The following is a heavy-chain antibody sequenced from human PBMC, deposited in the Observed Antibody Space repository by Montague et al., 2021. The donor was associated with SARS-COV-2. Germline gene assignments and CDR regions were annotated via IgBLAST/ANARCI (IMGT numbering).Heavy chain of an antibody. D-gene: IGHD1-1*01. CDR3: ARVRLTGTTAPYFDY. Sequence: SETLSLTCTVSGDSIRSYYWSWIRQPPGKGLEWIGNIYYSGITNYNPSLKSRVTTSIDTSKNQFSLRLSSVTAADTAVYYCARVRLTGTTAPYFDYWGQGTLVTGSS. V-gene: IGHV4-59*01. CDR2: IYYSGIT. J-gene: IGHJ4*02. CDR1: GDSIRSYY.